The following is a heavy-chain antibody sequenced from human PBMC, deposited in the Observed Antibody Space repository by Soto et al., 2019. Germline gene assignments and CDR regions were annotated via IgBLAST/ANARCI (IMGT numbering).Heavy chain of an antibody. Sequence: GGSLRLSCAASGFTFSSYWMSWVRQAPGKGLEWVANIKQDGSEKYYVDSVKGRFTISRDNAKNSLYPQMNSLRAEDTAVSYCARDYGGNSAKDYFDYWGQGTLVTVSS. D-gene: IGHD2-21*02. CDR1: GFTFSSYW. CDR2: IKQDGSEK. CDR3: ARDYGGNSAKDYFDY. V-gene: IGHV3-7*01. J-gene: IGHJ4*02.